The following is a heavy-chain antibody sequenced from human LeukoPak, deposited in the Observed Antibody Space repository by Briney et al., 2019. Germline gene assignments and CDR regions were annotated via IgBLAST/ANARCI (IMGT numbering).Heavy chain of an antibody. CDR1: GGSISSYY. J-gene: IGHJ5*02. CDR2: IYTSGST. Sequence: PSETLSLTCTASGGSISSYYWSWIRQPAGKGLEWIGRIYTSGSTNYNPSLKGRVTMSVDTSKNQFSLKLSPVAAADTAVYYCAREQYQRFDPWGQGTLVTVSS. V-gene: IGHV4-4*07. CDR3: AREQYQRFDP. D-gene: IGHD2-2*01.